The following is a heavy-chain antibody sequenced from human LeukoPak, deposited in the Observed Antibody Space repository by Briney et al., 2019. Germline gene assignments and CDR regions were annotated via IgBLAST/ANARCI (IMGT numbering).Heavy chain of an antibody. V-gene: IGHV4-39*07. CDR1: GGSISSSSYY. CDR3: ARTYDSSGYYAHYFDY. CDR2: IYYSGST. J-gene: IGHJ4*02. D-gene: IGHD3-22*01. Sequence: SETLSLTCTVSGGSISSSSYYWGWIRQPPGKGLEWIGSIYYSGSTYYNPSLKSRVTISVDTSKNQFSLKLSSVTAADTAVYYCARTYDSSGYYAHYFDYWGQGTLVTVSS.